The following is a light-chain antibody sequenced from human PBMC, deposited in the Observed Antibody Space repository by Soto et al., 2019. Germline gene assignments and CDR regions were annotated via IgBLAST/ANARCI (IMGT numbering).Light chain of an antibody. J-gene: IGKJ1*01. CDR3: QQYHSYSWT. Sequence: DIQMTQSPSALSASVGDRVTITCRTSQNIRNWLAYYQQKPGKAPKLLIYKASTLESGVPSRFSGSGSGTEFTLAISSLQPDDFATYYCQQYHSYSWTFGQGTKVDIK. CDR1: QNIRNW. CDR2: KAS. V-gene: IGKV1-5*03.